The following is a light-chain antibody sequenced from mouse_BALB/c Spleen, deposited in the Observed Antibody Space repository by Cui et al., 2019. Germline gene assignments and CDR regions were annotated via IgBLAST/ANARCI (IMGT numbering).Light chain of an antibody. CDR1: SSVSY. CDR3: QQWSSNPPT. Sequence: QIVLTQSPAIMSASPWEKVTMTCSASSSVSYMHWYQQKSGTSPKRWIYDTSKLASGVPARFSGSGSGTSYSLTISSMEAEDAATYYCQQWSSNPPTFGAGTKLELK. CDR2: DTS. J-gene: IGKJ5*01. V-gene: IGKV4-59*01.